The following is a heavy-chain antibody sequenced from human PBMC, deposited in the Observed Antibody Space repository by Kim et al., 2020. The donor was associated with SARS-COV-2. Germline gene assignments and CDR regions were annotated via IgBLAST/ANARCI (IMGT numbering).Heavy chain of an antibody. J-gene: IGHJ4*02. D-gene: IGHD1-26*01. V-gene: IGHV3-53*01. CDR3: SSSTVGAYFDY. CDR2: ST. Sequence: STYYADSVKGRFTSSRDIPKDTLYLQMNSLRAEDTAVYYCSSSTVGAYFDYWGQGSLVTVSS.